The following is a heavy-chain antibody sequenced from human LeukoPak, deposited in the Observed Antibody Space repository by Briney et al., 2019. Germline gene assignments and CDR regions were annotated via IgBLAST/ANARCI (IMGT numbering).Heavy chain of an antibody. D-gene: IGHD3-10*01. CDR3: ASLIRGVTIEVFDY. V-gene: IGHV4-30-4*01. J-gene: IGHJ4*02. CDR2: IYYSGST. Sequence: PSETLSLTCTVSGGSISSGDYYWSWIRQPPGKGLEWIGNIYYSGSTYYNPSLESRLTISVDTSKNQFSLKLSSVTAADTAVYYCASLIRGVTIEVFDYWGQGSLVTVSS. CDR1: GGSISSGDYY.